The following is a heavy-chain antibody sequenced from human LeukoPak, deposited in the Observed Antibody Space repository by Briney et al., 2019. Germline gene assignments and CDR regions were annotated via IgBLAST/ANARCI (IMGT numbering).Heavy chain of an antibody. J-gene: IGHJ3*02. CDR1: GGSMSHH. V-gene: IGHV4-59*11. CDR2: IYHSGST. Sequence: SETLSLTCTVSGGSMSHHWSWIRQSPGKGLERIGEIYHSGSTNYNPSLKSRVTISVDTSKNQFSLKLSSVTAADTAVYYCARSVVVVAYDAFDIWGQGTMVTVSS. D-gene: IGHD2-15*01. CDR3: ARSVVVVAYDAFDI.